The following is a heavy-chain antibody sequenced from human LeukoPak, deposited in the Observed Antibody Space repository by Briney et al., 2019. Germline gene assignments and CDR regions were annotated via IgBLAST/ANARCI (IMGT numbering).Heavy chain of an antibody. Sequence: PSETLSLTCTVSGGSISSDDYYWSWIRQPPGKGLEWIGYIYYSGSTNYNPSLKSRVTISVDTSKNQFSLKLSSVTAADTAVYYCASRGEYCGGDCYSFDYWGQGTLVTVSS. D-gene: IGHD2-21*02. CDR1: GGSISSDDYY. J-gene: IGHJ4*02. V-gene: IGHV4-61*08. CDR3: ASRGEYCGGDCYSFDY. CDR2: IYYSGST.